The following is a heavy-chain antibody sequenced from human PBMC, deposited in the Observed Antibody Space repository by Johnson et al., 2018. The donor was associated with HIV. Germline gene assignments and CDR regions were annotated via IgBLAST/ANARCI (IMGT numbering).Heavy chain of an antibody. J-gene: IGHJ3*01. CDR1: GFTFSSYG. CDR2: IRYDGSNK. CDR3: AKARDATRQTDALDV. Sequence: VQLVESGGGVVQPGGSLRLSCAASGFTFSSYGMHWVRQAPGKGLEWVAFIRYDGSNKYYADSVKGRFTISRDNSKNTLFLEMNSLRAEDTAVYYCAKARDATRQTDALDVWGQGTMVTVSS. V-gene: IGHV3-30*02.